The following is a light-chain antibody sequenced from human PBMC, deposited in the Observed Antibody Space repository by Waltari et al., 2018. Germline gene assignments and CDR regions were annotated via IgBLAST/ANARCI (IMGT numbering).Light chain of an antibody. Sequence: QSALTQPASVSGSPGQSITISCTGTSSDVGSYNLVSWYQQHPGKAPKLMLYECSKRPAGVSIRFSGSKSGNTASLTISGLQAEDEADYYCCSYAGSSTPVVFGGGTKLTVL. CDR2: ECS. V-gene: IGLV2-23*01. J-gene: IGLJ2*01. CDR1: SSDVGSYNL. CDR3: CSYAGSSTPVV.